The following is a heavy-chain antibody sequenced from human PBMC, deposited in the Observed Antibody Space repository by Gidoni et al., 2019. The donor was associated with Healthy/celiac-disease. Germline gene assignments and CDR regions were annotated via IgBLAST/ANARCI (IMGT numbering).Heavy chain of an antibody. J-gene: IGHJ4*02. V-gene: IGHV3-23*01. CDR1: GFTFSSYA. D-gene: IGHD3-22*01. CDR3: IYDSSGWGGFDY. Sequence: EVQLLESGGGLVQPGGSLRLSCAASGFTFSSYAMSWVRQAPGKGLEWVSAISGRGGSTYYADSVKGRFTISRDNSKNTLYLQMNSLRAEDTAVYYCIYDSSGWGGFDYWGQGTLVTVSS. CDR2: ISGRGGST.